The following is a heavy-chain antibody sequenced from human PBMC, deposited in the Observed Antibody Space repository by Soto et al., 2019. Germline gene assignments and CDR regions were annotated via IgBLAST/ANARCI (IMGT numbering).Heavy chain of an antibody. V-gene: IGHV4-39*06. Sequence: PSETLSLTCTVSGGSISSSNYYWGWIRQPPGKGLEWIGGIYESGTTYYSPSLKSRLTISVDRSKNQFTLQLTSVPVADTAVYYCATSYGNAWYTYWGQGTQVTVS. CDR3: ATSYGNAWYTY. CDR1: GGSISSSNYY. J-gene: IGHJ4*02. D-gene: IGHD6-13*01. CDR2: IYESGTT.